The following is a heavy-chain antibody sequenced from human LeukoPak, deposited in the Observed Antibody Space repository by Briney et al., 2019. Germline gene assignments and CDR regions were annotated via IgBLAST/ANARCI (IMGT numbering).Heavy chain of an antibody. J-gene: IGHJ4*02. D-gene: IGHD3-10*01. CDR2: ISSSSSYI. V-gene: IGHV3-21*01. CDR3: ARPLLSKDFDY. CDR1: GFTFSSYS. Sequence: GGSLRLSCAASGFTFSSYSMNWVRQAPGKGPEWVSSISSSSSYIYYADSVKGRFTISRDNAKNSLYLQMNSLRAEDTAVYYCARPLLSKDFDYWGQGTLVTVSS.